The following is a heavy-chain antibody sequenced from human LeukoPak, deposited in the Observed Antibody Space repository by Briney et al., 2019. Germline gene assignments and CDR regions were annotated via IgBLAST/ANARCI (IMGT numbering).Heavy chain of an antibody. CDR3: AKERYYYDSSGYHDY. Sequence: GGSLRLSCAASGFTVSYDYVSWVRQAPGKGLEWVAVISYDGSNKYYADSVKGRFTISRDDSKNTLYLQMNSLRAEDTAVYYCAKERYYYDSSGYHDYWGQGTLVTVSS. D-gene: IGHD3-22*01. CDR1: GFTVSYDY. V-gene: IGHV3-30*18. J-gene: IGHJ4*02. CDR2: ISYDGSNK.